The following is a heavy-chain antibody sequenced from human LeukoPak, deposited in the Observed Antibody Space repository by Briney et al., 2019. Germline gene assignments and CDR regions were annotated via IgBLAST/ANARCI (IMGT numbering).Heavy chain of an antibody. Sequence: SETLSLTCAVYGGSFSDYYWSWIRQPPGKGLEWIGEINHSGGTNYNPSLKSRVTISVDTSKNQFSLKLSSVTAADTAVYYCARRDGIPLDYWGQGTLVTVSS. CDR2: INHSGGT. D-gene: IGHD1-14*01. V-gene: IGHV4-34*01. CDR3: ARRDGIPLDY. J-gene: IGHJ4*02. CDR1: GGSFSDYY.